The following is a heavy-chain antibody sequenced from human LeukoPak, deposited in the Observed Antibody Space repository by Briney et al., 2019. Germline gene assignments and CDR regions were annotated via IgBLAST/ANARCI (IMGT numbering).Heavy chain of an antibody. D-gene: IGHD2-15*01. J-gene: IGHJ6*03. CDR3: ARQPRIVPTRGYYYYYYMDV. V-gene: IGHV4-39*01. Sequence: PSETLSLTCTVSGGSISSSSYYWGWIRQPPGKGLEWIGSIYYSGSTYYNPSLKSRVTISVDTSKNQFSLKLSSVTAADTAVYYCARQPRIVPTRGYYYYYYMDVWGKGTTVTVSS. CDR1: GGSISSSSYY. CDR2: IYYSGST.